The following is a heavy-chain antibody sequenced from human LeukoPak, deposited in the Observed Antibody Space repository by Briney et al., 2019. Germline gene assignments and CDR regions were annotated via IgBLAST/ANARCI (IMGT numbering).Heavy chain of an antibody. Sequence: PSETLSLTCTVSGGSISSYYWSWIRQPPGKGLEWIGYIYYSGSTNYNPSLKSRVTISVDTSKNQFSLKLSSVTAADTAVYYCAREMLQWFGEANYYYYMDVWGKGTTVTVSS. V-gene: IGHV4-59*01. D-gene: IGHD3-10*01. CDR1: GGSISSYY. CDR2: IYYSGST. CDR3: AREMLQWFGEANYYYYMDV. J-gene: IGHJ6*03.